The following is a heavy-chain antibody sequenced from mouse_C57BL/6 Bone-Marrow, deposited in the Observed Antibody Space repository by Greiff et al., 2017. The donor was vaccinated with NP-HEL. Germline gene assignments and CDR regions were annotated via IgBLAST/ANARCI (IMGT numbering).Heavy chain of an antibody. CDR1: GYTFTDYN. Sequence: VQLQQSGPELVKPGASVKIPCKASGYTFTDYNMDWVKQSHGKSLEWIGDINPNNGGTIYNQKFKGKATLTVAKSSSTAYMELRSLTSEDTAVYYCARERYFDVGGRGTTVTVSA. CDR2: INPNNGGT. CDR3: ARERYFDV. V-gene: IGHV1-18*01. J-gene: IGHJ1*03.